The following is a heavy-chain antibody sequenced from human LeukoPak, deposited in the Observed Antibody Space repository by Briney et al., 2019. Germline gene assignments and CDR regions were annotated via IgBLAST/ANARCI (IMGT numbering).Heavy chain of an antibody. CDR1: GYTFTTYR. D-gene: IGHD3-10*01. V-gene: IGHV1-46*01. Sequence: ASVKVSCKASGYTFTTYRMHWLRQAPGQGLEWMGIINPSGGTSTYAQKFQGRVTMTRDTSTSTVYMELSSLRSEDTAVYYCARGLGSGSYYGAWGQGTLVTVSS. J-gene: IGHJ5*02. CDR3: ARGLGSGSYYGA. CDR2: INPSGGTS.